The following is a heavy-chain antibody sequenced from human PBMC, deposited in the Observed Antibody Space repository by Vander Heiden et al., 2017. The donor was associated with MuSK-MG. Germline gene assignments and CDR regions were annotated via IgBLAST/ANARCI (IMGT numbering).Heavy chain of an antibody. Sequence: VQLVPSGAEVKKPWASVTVSCKASGYPFTSYYLHWVRQAPGQGLEWMGIINPSGGSTSYAQKFQGRVNMTRDTSTSTVYMELSSLRTEDTAVYYCARDRAPLQIRGYYYMDGWGKGTTGTV. J-gene: IGHJ6*03. CDR3: ARDRAPLQIRGYYYMDG. CDR2: INPSGGST. D-gene: IGHD4-4*01. CDR1: GYPFTSYY. V-gene: IGHV1-46*01.